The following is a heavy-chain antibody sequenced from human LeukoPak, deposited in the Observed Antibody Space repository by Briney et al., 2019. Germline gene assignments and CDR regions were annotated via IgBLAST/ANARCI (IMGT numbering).Heavy chain of an antibody. CDR3: ARDIKDMYWGFFSGLDY. CDR1: GFTFSDYY. CDR2: VSSSGSTI. J-gene: IGHJ4*02. V-gene: IGHV3-11*04. Sequence: GGTLRLSCAASGFTFSDYYMSWIRQAPGKGLEWVSYVSSSGSTIYYADSVKGRFTISRDNAKNSLYLQMNSLRAEDTAVYYCARDIKDMYWGFFSGLDYWGQGTLVTVSS. D-gene: IGHD2-15*01.